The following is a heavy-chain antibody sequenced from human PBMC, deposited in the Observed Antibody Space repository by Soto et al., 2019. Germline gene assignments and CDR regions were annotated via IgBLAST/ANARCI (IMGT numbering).Heavy chain of an antibody. D-gene: IGHD2-8*01. CDR3: ARGVNDDS. CDR2: IHTSGDT. V-gene: IGHV3-53*01. J-gene: IGHJ4*02. CDR1: GFSVGGNH. Sequence: GSLRLSCAASGFSVGGNHLTWVRQAPGKGLEWVAVIHTSGDTYYADFVQGRFTISRDNSKNTVYLQMNSLRVGDTAMYFCARGVNDDSWGQGTLVTVSS.